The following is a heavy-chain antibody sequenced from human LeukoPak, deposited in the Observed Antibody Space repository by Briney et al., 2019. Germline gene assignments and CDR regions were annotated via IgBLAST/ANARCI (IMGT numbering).Heavy chain of an antibody. CDR2: ISGSGGST. J-gene: IGHJ4*02. Sequence: PGGSLRLSCAASGFIFSNYATSWVRQAPGKGLEWVSAISGSGGSTYYADSVKGRFTISRDNSKNTLYLQMNSLRAEDTAIYYCAKFHVNFSSGWLRSFDYWGQGTLVTVSS. CDR1: GFIFSNYA. D-gene: IGHD6-19*01. CDR3: AKFHVNFSSGWLRSFDY. V-gene: IGHV3-23*01.